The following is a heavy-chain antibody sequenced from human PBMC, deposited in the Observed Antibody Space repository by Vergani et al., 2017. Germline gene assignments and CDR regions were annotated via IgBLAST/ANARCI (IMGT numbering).Heavy chain of an antibody. J-gene: IGHJ4*02. CDR3: AREDSGNPDY. V-gene: IGHV4-34*01. CDR1: GGSFSGYY. D-gene: IGHD3-10*01. Sequence: QVQLQQWGAGLLKPSETLSLTCAVYGGSFSGYYWSWIRQPPGKGLEWIGEINHSGSTNYNPSLKSRVTISVDTSKNQFSLKLSSVTAADTAVYYCAREDSGNPDYWGQGTLVTVSS. CDR2: INHSGST.